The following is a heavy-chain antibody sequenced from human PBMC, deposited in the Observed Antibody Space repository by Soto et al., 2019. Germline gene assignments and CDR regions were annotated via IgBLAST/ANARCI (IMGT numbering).Heavy chain of an antibody. CDR1: GFTFSSYG. Sequence: GGSLRLSCAASGFTFSSYGMHWVRQAPGKGLEWVAVISYDGSNKYYAGSVKGRFTISRDNSKNTLYLQMNSLRAEDTAVYYCAKDMLARPIAVAGTLLYYYGMDVWGQGTTVTVSS. CDR3: AKDMLARPIAVAGTLLYYYGMDV. J-gene: IGHJ6*02. D-gene: IGHD6-19*01. V-gene: IGHV3-30*18. CDR2: ISYDGSNK.